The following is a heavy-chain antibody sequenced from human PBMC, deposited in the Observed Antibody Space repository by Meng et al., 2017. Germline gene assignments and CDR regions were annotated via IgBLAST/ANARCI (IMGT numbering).Heavy chain of an antibody. Sequence: GRLVESGGGLVKAGGSLRLSCAASGFTFRDYYMTWIRQAPGKGLEWVSSISTTGSSIYYADSVKGRFSISRDNAENSLYLQINSLRVEDTAVYYCARDHGFLNWFDPWGQGTLVTVSS. D-gene: IGHD2/OR15-2a*01. CDR3: ARDHGFLNWFDP. V-gene: IGHV3-11*04. CDR1: GFTFRDYY. CDR2: ISTTGSSI. J-gene: IGHJ5*02.